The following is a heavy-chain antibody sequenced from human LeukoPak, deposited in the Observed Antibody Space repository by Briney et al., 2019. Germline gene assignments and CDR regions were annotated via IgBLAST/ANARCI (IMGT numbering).Heavy chain of an antibody. J-gene: IGHJ6*02. Sequence: SETLSLTCAVYGGSFSGYYWSWIRRPPGKGLEWIGEINHSGSTNYNPSLKSRVTISVDTSKNQFSLKLSSVTAADTAVYYCASSYYYGSGPMDVWGQGTTVTVSS. V-gene: IGHV4-34*01. CDR1: GGSFSGYY. D-gene: IGHD3-10*01. CDR2: INHSGST. CDR3: ASSYYYGSGPMDV.